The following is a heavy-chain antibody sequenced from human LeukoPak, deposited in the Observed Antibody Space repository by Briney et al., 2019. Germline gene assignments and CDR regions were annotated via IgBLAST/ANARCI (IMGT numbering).Heavy chain of an antibody. D-gene: IGHD6-19*01. CDR1: GGSISGFY. CDR3: ARVGSEAVAGTGQYYFDY. CDR2: IHSSGST. Sequence: PSETLSLTCTVSGGSISGFYWRWLRQPPGKGLEWIAYIHSSGSTNYNPSLKSGVTISVETSKNQFSLMLTSVTAAGTAVYYCARVGSEAVAGTGQYYFDYWGQGTLVTVSS. J-gene: IGHJ4*02. V-gene: IGHV4-59*01.